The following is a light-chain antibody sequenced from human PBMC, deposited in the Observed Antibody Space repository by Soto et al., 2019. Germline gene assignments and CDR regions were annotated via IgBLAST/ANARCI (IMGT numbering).Light chain of an antibody. J-gene: IGLJ2*01. CDR3: AAWDDSLNGVV. V-gene: IGLV1-44*01. CDR1: SFNVGGNT. Sequence: QSVLTQPPSASGTPGQRVTISCSGSSFNVGGNTVNWYQQVTGTDPKLLITSNNQRPSGVPDRFSGSKSGTSASLAISGLQSEDEADYYCAAWDDSLNGVVFGGGTKVTVL. CDR2: SNN.